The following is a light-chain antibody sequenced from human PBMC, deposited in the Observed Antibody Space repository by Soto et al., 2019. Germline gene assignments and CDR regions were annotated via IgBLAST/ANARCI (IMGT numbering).Light chain of an antibody. CDR1: SSNIGAGYD. CDR3: QSYDSSLSGWV. Sequence: QSVLTQPPSVSGAPGQRVTISCTESSSNIGAGYDVHWYQQLPGTAPKLLIYGNSNRPSGVPDRFSGSKSCTSASLAITGLEAEDEADYYCQSYDSSLSGWVFGGGTQLTVL. CDR2: GNS. V-gene: IGLV1-40*01. J-gene: IGLJ3*02.